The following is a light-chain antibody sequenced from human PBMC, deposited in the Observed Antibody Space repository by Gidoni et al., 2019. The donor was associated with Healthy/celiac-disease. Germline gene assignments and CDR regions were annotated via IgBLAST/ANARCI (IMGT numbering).Light chain of an antibody. CDR1: QSVLYSSNNKNY. V-gene: IGKV4-1*01. J-gene: IGKJ2*01. Sequence: DIVMPQSPDSLAVSLGERATINCKSRQSVLYSSNNKNYLAWYQQKPGQPPKLLIYWASTRESGVPDRFSGSGSGTDFTLTISSLQAEDVAVYYCQQYYSTPYTFXQXTKLEIK. CDR3: QQYYSTPYT. CDR2: WAS.